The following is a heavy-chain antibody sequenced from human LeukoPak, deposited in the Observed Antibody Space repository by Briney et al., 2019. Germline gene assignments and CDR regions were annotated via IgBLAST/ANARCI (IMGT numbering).Heavy chain of an antibody. Sequence: SETLSLTCAVYSGTFSGYYWSWIRQPPGKGLEWIGEINHRGSTNYNPSLKSRVTISVDTSKNQVSPKLNSVTAADTAVYYCARGHIVVVVATTRSDAFDMWGQGTMVTVSS. D-gene: IGHD2-15*01. CDR2: INHRGST. CDR3: ARGHIVVVVATTRSDAFDM. J-gene: IGHJ3*02. CDR1: SGTFSGYY. V-gene: IGHV4-34*01.